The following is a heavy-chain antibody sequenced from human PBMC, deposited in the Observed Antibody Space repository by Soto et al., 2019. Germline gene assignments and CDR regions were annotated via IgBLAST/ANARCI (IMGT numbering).Heavy chain of an antibody. D-gene: IGHD2-21*02. Sequence: SETLSLTCTVSGGSVTSGNYYWSWIRQPPGKGLEWIGHIYYSGSTNYNPSLKSRVTISVDASKNQFSLKLSSVTAADTAIYYCARGLVVTPFVDYWGQGTLVTVSS. CDR3: ARGLVVTPFVDY. CDR1: GGSVTSGNYY. V-gene: IGHV4-61*01. CDR2: IYYSGST. J-gene: IGHJ4*02.